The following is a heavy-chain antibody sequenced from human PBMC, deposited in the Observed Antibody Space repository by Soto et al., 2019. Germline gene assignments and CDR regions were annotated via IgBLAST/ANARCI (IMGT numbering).Heavy chain of an antibody. Sequence: GGSLSLSCAASGFTFSSYGMHWVRQAPGKGLEWVAVIWYDGSNKYYADSVKGRFTISRDNSKNTLYLQMNSLRAEDTAVYYCAREGRYFDWLPHYFDYWGQGTLVTVSS. V-gene: IGHV3-33*01. CDR3: AREGRYFDWLPHYFDY. CDR2: IWYDGSNK. J-gene: IGHJ4*02. D-gene: IGHD3-9*01. CDR1: GFTFSSYG.